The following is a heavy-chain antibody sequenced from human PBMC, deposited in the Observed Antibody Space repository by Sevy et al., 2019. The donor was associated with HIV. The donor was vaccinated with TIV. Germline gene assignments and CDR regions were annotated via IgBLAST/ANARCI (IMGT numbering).Heavy chain of an antibody. D-gene: IGHD3-22*01. CDR3: TTGVNYFDY. Sequence: GGSLRLSCAASGFTFSNAWIIWVRQTPGKGLEWVGRIKTKTDGGTTDYAAPVKGRFTLSRDDSKNTLSLQMNSLKTEDTAVYYCTTGVNYFDYWGQGTLVTVSS. CDR2: IKTKTDGGTT. J-gene: IGHJ4*02. CDR1: GFTFSNAW. V-gene: IGHV3-15*01.